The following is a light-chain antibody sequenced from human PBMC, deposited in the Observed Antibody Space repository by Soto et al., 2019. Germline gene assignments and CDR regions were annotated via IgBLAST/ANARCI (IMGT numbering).Light chain of an antibody. CDR2: WAS. CDR1: QSVLYSSNNKNY. J-gene: IGKJ4*01. CDR3: HQHYNMPLT. V-gene: IGKV4-1*01. Sequence: DIVMTQSPDSLAVSLGERATINCKSSQSVLYSSNNKNYVAWYQQKPGQPPKLLIHWASTRASGVPDRFSASGSRTEFTLNYSSLQAEDVAVYYCHQHYNMPLTFAGGTRVEIK.